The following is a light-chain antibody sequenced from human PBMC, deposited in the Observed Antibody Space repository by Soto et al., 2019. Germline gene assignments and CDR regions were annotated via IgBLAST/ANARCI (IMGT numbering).Light chain of an antibody. J-gene: IGLJ1*01. V-gene: IGLV2-11*01. CDR2: DVS. CDR1: SSDVGGYNY. CDR3: CSYAGSYTVYV. Sequence: QSALTQPRSVSGSPGQSVTISCTGTSSDVGGYNYVSWYQQHPGKAPKLMIYDVSKRPSGVPDRFSGSKSGNTASLTISGRQAEDEADYYCCSYAGSYTVYVFGAGTKVTVL.